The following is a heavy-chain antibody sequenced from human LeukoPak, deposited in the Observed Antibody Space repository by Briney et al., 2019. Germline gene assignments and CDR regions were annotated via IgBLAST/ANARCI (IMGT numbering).Heavy chain of an antibody. CDR2: INHSGST. CDR1: GGSFSGYY. CDR3: ARGCGGDCYGGWFDP. Sequence: PSETLSLTCAVYGGSFSGYYWSWIRQPPGKGLEWIGEINHSGSTNYNPSLKSRVTISVDTSKNQFSLKLSSVTAADTAVYYCARGCGGDCYGGWFDPWGQGTLVTVSS. V-gene: IGHV4-34*01. J-gene: IGHJ5*02. D-gene: IGHD2-21*01.